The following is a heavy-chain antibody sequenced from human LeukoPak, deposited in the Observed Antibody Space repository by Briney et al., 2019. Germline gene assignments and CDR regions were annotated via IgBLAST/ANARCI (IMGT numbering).Heavy chain of an antibody. Sequence: GGSLRLSCAASGFTVSSNYMTWVRQAPGKGLEWVSSIASSGAPTYYADSVKGRFTISRDNSKNTLYLQMSSLRVEDTAIYYCTQLVPYSVYWGQGTLVTVSS. V-gene: IGHV3-23*01. CDR2: IASSGAPT. CDR1: GFTVSSNY. J-gene: IGHJ4*02. CDR3: TQLVPYSVY. D-gene: IGHD6-6*01.